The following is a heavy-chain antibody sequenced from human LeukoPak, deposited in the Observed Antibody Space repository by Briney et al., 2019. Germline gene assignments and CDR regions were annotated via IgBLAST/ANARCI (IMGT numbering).Heavy chain of an antibody. J-gene: IGHJ6*03. CDR1: GYTFTGYY. Sequence: ASVKVSCKASGYTFTGYYMHWVRQAPGQGLEWMGWINPNSGGTNYAQKFQGRVTMTRDTSISTAYMELSRLRSDDTAVYYCARDPIAAAGTGYYYYYMDVWGKGTTVTVSS. CDR2: INPNSGGT. D-gene: IGHD6-13*01. V-gene: IGHV1-2*02. CDR3: ARDPIAAAGTGYYYYYMDV.